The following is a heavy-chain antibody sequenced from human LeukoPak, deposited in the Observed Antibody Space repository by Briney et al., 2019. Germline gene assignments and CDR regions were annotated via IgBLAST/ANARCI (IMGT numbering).Heavy chain of an antibody. V-gene: IGHV3-15*01. J-gene: IGHJ3*02. Sequence: GGSLRLSCAASGFTFSNAWMSWVRQAPGKGLEWVGRIKSRTDGGTTDYAAPVKGRFTISRDDSKNTLYLQMNSLKAEDTAVYYCTTEGYGSGSYYSLLAFDIWGQGTMVTVSS. CDR1: GFTFSNAW. CDR3: TTEGYGSGSYYSLLAFDI. D-gene: IGHD3-10*01. CDR2: IKSRTDGGTT.